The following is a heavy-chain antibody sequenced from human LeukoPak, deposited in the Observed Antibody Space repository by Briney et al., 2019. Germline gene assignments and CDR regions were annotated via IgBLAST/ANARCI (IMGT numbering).Heavy chain of an antibody. CDR1: GGFNTHYY. CDR3: ARSLIAAAGTLGY. Sequence: SETLSLTCSVSGGFNTHYYWSWIRQPPGKGLEWIGYIYYSGSTNYNPSLKSRVTISVDTSKNQFSLKLSSVTAADTAVYYCARSLIAAAGTLGYWGQGTLVTVSS. D-gene: IGHD6-13*01. CDR2: IYYSGST. V-gene: IGHV4-59*01. J-gene: IGHJ4*02.